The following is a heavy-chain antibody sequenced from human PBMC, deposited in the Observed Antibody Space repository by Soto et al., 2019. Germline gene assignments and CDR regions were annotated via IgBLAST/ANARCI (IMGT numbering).Heavy chain of an antibody. CDR2: IYYSGST. J-gene: IGHJ6*03. CDR3: ARSLYGDYYYYYYMDV. CDR1: GGSISSYY. V-gene: IGHV4-59*08. Sequence: SETLSLTCTVSGGSISSYYWSWIRQPPGKGLEWIGYIYYSGSTNYNPSLKSRVTISVDTSKNQFSLKLSSVTAADTAVYYCARSLYGDYYYYYYMDVWGKGTTVTVSS. D-gene: IGHD4-17*01.